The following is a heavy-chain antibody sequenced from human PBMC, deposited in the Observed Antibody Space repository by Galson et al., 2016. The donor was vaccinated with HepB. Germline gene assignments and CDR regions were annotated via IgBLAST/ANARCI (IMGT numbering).Heavy chain of an antibody. CDR3: GKGACSGPTCWVDP. Sequence: SLRLSCAASGFIFDDYAMHWVRQAPGKGLEWVAGITWNSGNIKYADSVKGRFTIARDNAKNSLSLEMNSLRVEDTAYYYCGKGACSGPTCWVDPWGQGTLVIVSS. J-gene: IGHJ5*02. V-gene: IGHV3-9*01. CDR1: GFIFDDYA. CDR2: ITWNSGNI. D-gene: IGHD2-15*01.